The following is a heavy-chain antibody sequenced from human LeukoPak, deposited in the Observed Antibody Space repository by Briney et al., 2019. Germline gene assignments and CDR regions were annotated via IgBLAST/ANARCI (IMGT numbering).Heavy chain of an antibody. Sequence: SETLSLTCTVSGGSISSGSYYWSWIRQPPGKGLEWIGYIYYSGSTNYNPSLKSRVTISVDTSKNQFSLKLSSVTAADTAVYYCAGGMDNGGQLFDCWGQGTLVTVSS. V-gene: IGHV4-61*01. CDR3: AGGMDNGGQLFDC. D-gene: IGHD4-23*01. J-gene: IGHJ4*02. CDR1: GGSISSGSYY. CDR2: IYYSGST.